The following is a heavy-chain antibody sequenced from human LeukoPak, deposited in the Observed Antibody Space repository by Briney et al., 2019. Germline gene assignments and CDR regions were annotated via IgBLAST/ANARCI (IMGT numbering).Heavy chain of an antibody. CDR1: GGSISSYY. D-gene: IGHD3-3*01. CDR3: ARINDFWSGYFHHDY. Sequence: SETLSLTCTASGGSISSYYWSWIRQRPGKGLEWIAYIYYSGSTNYNPSLKSRVTISVDTSKNQFSLKLSSVTAADTAVYYCARINDFWSGYFHHDYWGQGTLVTVSS. CDR2: IYYSGST. V-gene: IGHV4-59*01. J-gene: IGHJ4*02.